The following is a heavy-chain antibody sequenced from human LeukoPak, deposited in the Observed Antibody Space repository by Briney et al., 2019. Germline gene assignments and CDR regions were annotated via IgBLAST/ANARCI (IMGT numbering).Heavy chain of an antibody. J-gene: IGHJ6*02. V-gene: IGHV1-2*02. Sequence: ASVKVSCKASGYTFTGYYLHWVRQAPGQGLEWMGWIDPNSGGTKYAQKFQGRVAMTRDSSISTAYMELSGLRSDDAAVYFCARDKIIYRFYYCGMDVWGQGTTVTVSS. D-gene: IGHD5-18*01. CDR1: GYTFTGYY. CDR2: IDPNSGGT. CDR3: ARDKIIYRFYYCGMDV.